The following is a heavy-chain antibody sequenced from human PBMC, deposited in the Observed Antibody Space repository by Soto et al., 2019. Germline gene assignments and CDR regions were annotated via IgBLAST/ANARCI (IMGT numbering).Heavy chain of an antibody. CDR1: GFTFSSYP. J-gene: IGHJ4*02. V-gene: IGHV3-23*01. Sequence: EVQLLESGGGWVQPGGSLRLSCATSGFTFSSYPMNWVRQAPGKGLEWVSGISAGGDSTYYADSVKGRFTIFRDNSKNSVYLKMNSLRAEDTAVYYCARRVWGQGTLVTVSS. CDR2: ISAGGDST. CDR3: ARRV.